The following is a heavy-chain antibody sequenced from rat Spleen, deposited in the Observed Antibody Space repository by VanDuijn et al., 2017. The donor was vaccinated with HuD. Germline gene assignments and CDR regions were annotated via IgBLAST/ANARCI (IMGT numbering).Heavy chain of an antibody. V-gene: IGHV4-2*01. J-gene: IGHJ2*01. D-gene: IGHD1-2*01. CDR1: GFNFNDYW. Sequence: EVKLVESGGGLVQPGRSLKLSCAASGFNFNDYWMGWVRQAPTRGLEWVAAISYDGSTINYTPPLKDKFTMSRENAQNTLYLQMSKLGSEDTATYYCARGDHSRPRGGYWGQGVMVTVSS. CDR2: ISYDGSTI. CDR3: ARGDHSRPRGGY.